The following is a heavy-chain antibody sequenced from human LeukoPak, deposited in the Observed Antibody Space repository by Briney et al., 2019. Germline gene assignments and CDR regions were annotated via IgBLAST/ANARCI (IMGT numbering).Heavy chain of an antibody. J-gene: IGHJ4*02. D-gene: IGHD5-18*01. Sequence: GGSLRLSCAASGFTFSSYAMSWVRQAPGKGLEWVSAISGSGGSTYYADSVKGRFTISRDNSKNTLYLQMNSLRAEDTAVYYCASRGYSYGYGQFDYWAREPWSPSPQ. CDR3: ASRGYSYGYGQFDY. CDR2: ISGSGGST. V-gene: IGHV3-23*01. CDR1: GFTFSSYA.